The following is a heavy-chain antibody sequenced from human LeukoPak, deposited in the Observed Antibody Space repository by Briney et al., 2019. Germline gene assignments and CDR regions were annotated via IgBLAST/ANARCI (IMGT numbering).Heavy chain of an antibody. D-gene: IGHD6-19*01. Sequence: GGSLRLSCAASGFTFSSYAMSWVRQAPGKGLEWVLAISASAGSTYYADSVKGRFTISRDNSKSTLYLQMDSLRAEDTAVYYCAKVGSGWYSYSDYWGQGTLVTVSS. CDR1: GFTFSSYA. V-gene: IGHV3-23*01. CDR2: ISASAGST. CDR3: AKVGSGWYSYSDY. J-gene: IGHJ4*02.